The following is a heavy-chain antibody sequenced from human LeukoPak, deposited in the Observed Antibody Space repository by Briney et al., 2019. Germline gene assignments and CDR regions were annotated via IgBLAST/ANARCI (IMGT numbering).Heavy chain of an antibody. CDR2: ISYEGSNK. J-gene: IGHJ6*02. V-gene: IGHV3-30-3*01. Sequence: GGSLRPSCPPLGFTSSSFAMHWVRQAQGKGRGWVAVISYEGSNKYYADSVKGRFTIYRDNSKNTLYLQMNSLRAEDTAVYYCARDLAIFGVVPPNYYYYGMDVWGQGTTVTVSS. D-gene: IGHD3-3*01. CDR1: GFTSSSFA. CDR3: ARDLAIFGVVPPNYYYYGMDV.